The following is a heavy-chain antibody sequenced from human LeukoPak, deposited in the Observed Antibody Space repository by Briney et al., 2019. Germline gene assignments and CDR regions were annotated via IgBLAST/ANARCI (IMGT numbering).Heavy chain of an antibody. CDR2: IYPRDSDT. Sequence: GESLKISCKGSGYSFTGYWIGWVRQMPATGLEWMGIIYPRDSDTRYSPSFQRQVTISAAKSISTAYLQWSSLQASDTAMYYCARHSYGGITYYYDSSGERGYFDYWGQGTLVTVSS. V-gene: IGHV5-51*01. D-gene: IGHD3-22*01. CDR3: ARHSYGGITYYYDSSGERGYFDY. J-gene: IGHJ4*02. CDR1: GYSFTGYW.